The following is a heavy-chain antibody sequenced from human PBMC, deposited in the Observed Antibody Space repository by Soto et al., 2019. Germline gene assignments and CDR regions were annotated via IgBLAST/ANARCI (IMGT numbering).Heavy chain of an antibody. Sequence: GGSLRLSCAASGFTFSSYSMNWVRQAPGKGLEWVSSISSSSSYIYYADSVKGRFTISRDNAKNSLYLQMNSLRAEDTAVYYCALWQWLPYYYYGMDVWGQGTTVTVSS. CDR2: ISSSSSYI. CDR1: GFTFSSYS. V-gene: IGHV3-21*01. CDR3: ALWQWLPYYYYGMDV. J-gene: IGHJ6*02. D-gene: IGHD6-19*01.